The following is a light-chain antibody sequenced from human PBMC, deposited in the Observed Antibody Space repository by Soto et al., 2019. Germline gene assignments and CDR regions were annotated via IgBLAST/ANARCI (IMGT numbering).Light chain of an antibody. J-gene: IGKJ1*01. Sequence: DIPMTQSPSTLSASVGDRVTITCRASQGISNWLAWYQQKPGKAPKLLIYDASTLESGVPSRFSGSGSGTEFTLTISSLLPDDFATYYCQQFRGTFGKGTKVEIE. CDR3: QQFRGT. CDR2: DAS. CDR1: QGISNW. V-gene: IGKV1-5*01.